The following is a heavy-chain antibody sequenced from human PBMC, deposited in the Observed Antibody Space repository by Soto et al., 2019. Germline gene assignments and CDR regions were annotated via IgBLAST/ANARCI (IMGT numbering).Heavy chain of an antibody. J-gene: IGHJ4*02. Sequence: QRLSCAASGFTFSSYGMHWVRQAPGKGLEWVAVIWYDGSNKYYADSVKGRFTISRDNSKNTLYLQMNSLRAEDTAVYYCARDSRGVYCSSTSCYLGLDYWGQGTLVTVSS. D-gene: IGHD2-2*01. CDR1: GFTFSSYG. CDR2: IWYDGSNK. CDR3: ARDSRGVYCSSTSCYLGLDY. V-gene: IGHV3-33*01.